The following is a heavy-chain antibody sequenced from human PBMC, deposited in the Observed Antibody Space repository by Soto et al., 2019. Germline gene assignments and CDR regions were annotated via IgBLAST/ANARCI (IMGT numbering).Heavy chain of an antibody. J-gene: IGHJ4*02. Sequence: GGSLRLSCAASEFTFRSYWMHWVRQSPGKGLVWVSRISGDGSSTNYADSVKGRFTISRDNAKNTVYLQIDSLRAEDTAVYYCARDQTDSGGYYDSWGQGTLVTVS. CDR3: ARDQTDSGGYYDS. D-gene: IGHD3-22*01. CDR2: ISGDGSST. CDR1: EFTFRSYW. V-gene: IGHV3-74*01.